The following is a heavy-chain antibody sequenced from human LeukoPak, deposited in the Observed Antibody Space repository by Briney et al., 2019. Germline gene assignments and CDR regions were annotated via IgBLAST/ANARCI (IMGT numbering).Heavy chain of an antibody. Sequence: SGGSLRLSCAASGFPFGSYGMHWVRQAPGKGLEWVARLVYDERSDYADSVKGRFSISRDNSKNTLFLDMSDPRVEDTAVYYCARDLSAAFDFWGQGVLVTVSS. CDR1: GFPFGSYG. J-gene: IGHJ4*02. CDR2: LVYDERS. V-gene: IGHV3-33*01. D-gene: IGHD6-19*01. CDR3: ARDLSAAFDF.